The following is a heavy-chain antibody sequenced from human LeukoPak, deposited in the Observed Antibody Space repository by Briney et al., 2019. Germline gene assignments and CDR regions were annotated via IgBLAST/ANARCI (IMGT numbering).Heavy chain of an antibody. CDR2: SRNRANSHTT. Sequence: GGSLRLSCAASGFSLSDQFMDWVRQAPGKGLEWIGRSRNRANSHTTEYAASVKGRSTISRDDSGNLMYLQMNSLKIEDTAVYFCTRDGGNSGNTAFDIWGQGTEVTVSS. CDR1: GFSLSDQF. CDR3: TRDGGNSGNTAFDI. D-gene: IGHD3-16*01. J-gene: IGHJ3*02. V-gene: IGHV3-72*01.